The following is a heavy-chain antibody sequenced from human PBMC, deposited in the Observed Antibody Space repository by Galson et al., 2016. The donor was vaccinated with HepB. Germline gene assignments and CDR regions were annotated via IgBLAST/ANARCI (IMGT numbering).Heavy chain of an antibody. J-gene: IGHJ6*02. CDR2: IYYSGST. CDR1: GGSITGSSYY. D-gene: IGHD4-17*01. Sequence: SETLSLTCTVSGGSITGSSYYWGWIRQPPGKGLELIGSIYYSGSTYYNPSLKSRVTISVDTSKNQFSLKLSSVTAADTAVYYCARIGYGDYWDGIMDVWGQGTTVTVSS. CDR3: ARIGYGDYWDGIMDV. V-gene: IGHV4-39*01.